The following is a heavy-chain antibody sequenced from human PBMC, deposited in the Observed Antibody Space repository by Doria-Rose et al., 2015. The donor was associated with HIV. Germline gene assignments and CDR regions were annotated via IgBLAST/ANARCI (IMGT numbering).Heavy chain of an antibody. J-gene: IGHJ4*02. CDR3: ARIKSSRWYHKYYFDF. Sequence: QVQLVQSGPVLVKPTETLTLTCTVSGVSLSSPGMGVSWIRQPPGKALEWLANIFSDDERSYKTSLKSRLTISRGTPKSQVVLTMTDMDPVDTATYHCARIKSSRWYHKYYFDFWGQGTLVIVSA. CDR1: GVSLSSPGMG. D-gene: IGHD6-13*01. V-gene: IGHV2-26*01. CDR2: IFSDDER.